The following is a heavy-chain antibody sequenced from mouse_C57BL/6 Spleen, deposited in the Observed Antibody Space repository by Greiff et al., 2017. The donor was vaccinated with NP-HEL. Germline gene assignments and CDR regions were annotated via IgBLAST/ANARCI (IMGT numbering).Heavy chain of an antibody. Sequence: EVQLQQSGPVLVKPGASVKMSCKASGYTFTDYYMNWVKQSHGKSLEWIGVINPYNGGTSYNQTFKGKATLTVDKSSSTAYMELNSLTSEDSAVYYCARRDSSGPYAMDYWGQGTSVTVSS. V-gene: IGHV1-19*01. CDR2: INPYNGGT. D-gene: IGHD3-2*02. CDR3: ARRDSSGPYAMDY. J-gene: IGHJ4*01. CDR1: GYTFTDYY.